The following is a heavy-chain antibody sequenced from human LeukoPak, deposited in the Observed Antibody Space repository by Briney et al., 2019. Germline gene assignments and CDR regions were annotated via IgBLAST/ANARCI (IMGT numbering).Heavy chain of an antibody. CDR2: IYSGGST. D-gene: IGHD5-12*01. CDR3: ASARALYGYSGYDEPYFDY. V-gene: IGHV3-66*01. Sequence: GGSLRLSCAASGFTVSSNCMSWVRQTPGKGLEWVSVIYSGGSTYYADSVKGRFTISRDNSKNTLYLQMNSLRAEDTAVYYCASARALYGYSGYDEPYFDYWGQGTLVTVSS. J-gene: IGHJ4*02. CDR1: GFTVSSNC.